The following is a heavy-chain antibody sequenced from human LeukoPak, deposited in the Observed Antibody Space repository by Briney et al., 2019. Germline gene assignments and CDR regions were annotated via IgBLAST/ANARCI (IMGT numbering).Heavy chain of an antibody. CDR1: GFTFSSYG. Sequence: GGSLRLSCAASGFTFSSYGMHWVRQAPGKGLEWVAVIWYDGSNKYYADSVKGRFTISRDNSKNTLYLQMNSLRAEDTAVYYCARDPPQGRHGSGSYYNPSYYFDYWGQGTLVTVSS. J-gene: IGHJ4*02. CDR2: IWYDGSNK. CDR3: ARDPPQGRHGSGSYYNPSYYFDY. D-gene: IGHD3-10*01. V-gene: IGHV3-33*01.